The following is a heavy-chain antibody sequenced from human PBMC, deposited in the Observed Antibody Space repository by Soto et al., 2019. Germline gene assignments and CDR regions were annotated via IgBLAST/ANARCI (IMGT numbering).Heavy chain of an antibody. CDR3: ARGSGSTFDY. D-gene: IGHD3-10*01. Sequence: SETLSLTCSVSGGSISGYYWSWIRQPPGKGLEWIGNIYYSGSTNYNPSLNNRVTISVDTSKRQFSLKLSSVTAADTAVYYCARGSGSTFDYWGQGALVTVSS. J-gene: IGHJ4*02. CDR1: GGSISGYY. V-gene: IGHV4-59*01. CDR2: IYYSGST.